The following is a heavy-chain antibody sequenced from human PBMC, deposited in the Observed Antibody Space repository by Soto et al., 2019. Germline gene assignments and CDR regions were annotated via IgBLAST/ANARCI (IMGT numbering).Heavy chain of an antibody. CDR2: MSAGGTI. CDR1: GFAFSSYE. V-gene: IGHV3-48*03. D-gene: IGHD3-10*01. CDR3: ARWSYLDC. J-gene: IGHJ6*02. Sequence: PGGSLRLSCAASGFAFSSYEMDWVRQAPGKGLEWIAYMSAGGTIHYADSVKGRFTISRDNAKNSLYLEMNSLRAEDTAVYYCARWSYLDCWGQGTRGTVAS.